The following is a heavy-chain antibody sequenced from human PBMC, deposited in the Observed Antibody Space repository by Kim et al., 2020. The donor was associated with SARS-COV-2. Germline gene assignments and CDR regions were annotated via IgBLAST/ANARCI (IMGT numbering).Heavy chain of an antibody. Sequence: YNPSLESRVIISPDSSKSLFSLKLRSVTAADTAVYYCARGSLAYSYGPIDYWGQGTLVTVSS. J-gene: IGHJ1*01. V-gene: IGHV4-34*01. CDR3: ARGSLAYSYGPIDY. D-gene: IGHD5-18*01.